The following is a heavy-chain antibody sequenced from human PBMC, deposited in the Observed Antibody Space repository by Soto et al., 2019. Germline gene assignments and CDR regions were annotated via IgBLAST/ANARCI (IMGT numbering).Heavy chain of an antibody. CDR2: IYYLGST. J-gene: IGHJ4*02. CDR1: GGSMSEYF. D-gene: IGHD3-10*01. Sequence: TLSLTCTVSGGSMSEYFWSWIRQSPGKGLEWIGYIYYLGSTDYNPSLKSRVTISVDTSKRQFSLRLTSVTAADTAVYYCARDGYDGSGSPYPAYWGPGTQVTVSS. V-gene: IGHV4-59*01. CDR3: ARDGYDGSGSPYPAY.